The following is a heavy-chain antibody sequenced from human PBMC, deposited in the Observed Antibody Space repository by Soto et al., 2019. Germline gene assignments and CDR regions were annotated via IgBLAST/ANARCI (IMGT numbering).Heavy chain of an antibody. J-gene: IGHJ4*02. V-gene: IGHV3-33*01. Sequence: QVQLVESGGGVVQPGRSLRLSCAASGFTFSSYGMHWVRQAPGKGLEWVAVRWYDGSNKYYADSVKGRFTISRDNSKNTLYMQMNSLRAEDTAVYYCAREGSGIAVDGYYFDFWGQGTLVTVSS. D-gene: IGHD6-19*01. CDR3: AREGSGIAVDGYYFDF. CDR1: GFTFSSYG. CDR2: RWYDGSNK.